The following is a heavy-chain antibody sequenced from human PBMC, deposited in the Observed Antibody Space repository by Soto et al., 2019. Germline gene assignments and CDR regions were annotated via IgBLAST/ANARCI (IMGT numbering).Heavy chain of an antibody. CDR1: GFTFSSYG. D-gene: IGHD2-15*01. Sequence: QVQLVESGGGVVQPGRSLRLSCAASGFTFSSYGMHWVRQAPGKGLEWVAVISYDGSTKYYADSVKGRFTISRDNSKNTLYLQMNSLRAEDTAVYYCAKYRSGGSCYWCAGSAFDIWGQGTMVTVSS. J-gene: IGHJ3*02. CDR3: AKYRSGGSCYWCAGSAFDI. CDR2: ISYDGSTK. V-gene: IGHV3-30*18.